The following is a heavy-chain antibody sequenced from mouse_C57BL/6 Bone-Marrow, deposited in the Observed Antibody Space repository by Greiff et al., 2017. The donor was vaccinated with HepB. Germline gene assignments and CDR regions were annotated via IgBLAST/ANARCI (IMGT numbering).Heavy chain of an antibody. Sequence: QVQLQQSGPGLVAPSQSLSITCTVSGFSLTSYAISWVRQPPGKGLEWLGVIWTGGGTNYNSALKSRLSISKDNSKSQVFLKMNSLQTDDTARYYCARNEPAQALYFDYWGQGTTLTVSS. CDR1: GFSLTSYA. D-gene: IGHD3-2*02. CDR3: ARNEPAQALYFDY. J-gene: IGHJ2*01. CDR2: IWTGGGT. V-gene: IGHV2-9-1*01.